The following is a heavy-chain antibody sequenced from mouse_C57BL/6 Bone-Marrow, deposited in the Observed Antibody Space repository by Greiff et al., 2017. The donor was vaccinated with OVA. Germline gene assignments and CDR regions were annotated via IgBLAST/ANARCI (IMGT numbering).Heavy chain of an antibody. CDR1: GYTFTSYG. Sequence: VQLQQSGAELARPGASVKLSCKASGYTFTSYGISWVKQRTGQGLEWIGEIYPRSGNTYYNEKFKGKATLTADKSSSTAYMQLSSLTYEDSAVYYCARYLYYYGSSYWWYFDVWGTGTTVTVSS. V-gene: IGHV1-81*01. D-gene: IGHD1-1*01. J-gene: IGHJ1*03. CDR3: ARYLYYYGSSYWWYFDV. CDR2: IYPRSGNT.